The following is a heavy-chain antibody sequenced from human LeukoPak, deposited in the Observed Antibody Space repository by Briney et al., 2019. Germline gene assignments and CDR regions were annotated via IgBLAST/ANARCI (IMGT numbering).Heavy chain of an antibody. V-gene: IGHV3-7*01. D-gene: IGHD2-21*02. J-gene: IGHJ4*02. CDR2: INNDAKEK. CDR3: ANTVGVTAFLAY. CDR1: GFAFGSFW. Sequence: GGSLRLSCAASGFAFGSFWMSWVRQTPGKGLEWVANINNDAKEKYYVDSVKGRFTISRDNAKNTLYLQMNSLRTEDTALYYCANTVGVTAFLAYWGQGTLVTVSS.